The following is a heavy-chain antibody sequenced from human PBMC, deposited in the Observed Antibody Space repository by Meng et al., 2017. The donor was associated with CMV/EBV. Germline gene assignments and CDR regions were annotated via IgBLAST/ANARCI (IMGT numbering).Heavy chain of an antibody. Sequence: GGSLRLSCAASGFTFSSYGMHWVRQAPGKGLEWVAVIWCDGSNKYYADSVKGRFTISRDNSKNTLYLQMNSLRAEDTAVYYCAKALNDFWSGYYTGLYYYYGMDVWGQGTTVTVSS. V-gene: IGHV3-33*06. D-gene: IGHD3-3*01. CDR2: IWCDGSNK. CDR1: GFTFSSYG. CDR3: AKALNDFWSGYYTGLYYYYGMDV. J-gene: IGHJ6*02.